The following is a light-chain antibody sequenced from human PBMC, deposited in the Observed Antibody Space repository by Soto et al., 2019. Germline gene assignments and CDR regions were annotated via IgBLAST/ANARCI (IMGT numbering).Light chain of an antibody. V-gene: IGKV1-5*03. CDR1: QSISNL. Sequence: DIQMTQSPSTLSASVGDRVTITCRASQSISNLLAWSQQKPGRAPTLLMYKASTLENGDASRFSGSGSGTEFSLTLSSLQADDFATYYCHQYKSYPLTFGQWTRLEIK. CDR2: KAS. J-gene: IGKJ5*01. CDR3: HQYKSYPLT.